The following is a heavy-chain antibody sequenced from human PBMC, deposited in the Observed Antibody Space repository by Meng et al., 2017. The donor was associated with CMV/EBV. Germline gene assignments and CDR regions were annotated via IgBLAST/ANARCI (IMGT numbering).Heavy chain of an antibody. Sequence: QGQRGESWGGVKEPWGPGKAFCKASGYTVTGYYMHWVRQVPGQGLEWMGWINPNSGGTNYAQKLQGRVTMTRDTSISTAYMELSRLRSDDTAVYYCARLGSTDDYWGQGTLVTVSS. D-gene: IGHD2-15*01. J-gene: IGHJ4*02. CDR3: ARLGSTDDY. CDR2: INPNSGGT. V-gene: IGHV1-2*02. CDR1: GYTVTGYY.